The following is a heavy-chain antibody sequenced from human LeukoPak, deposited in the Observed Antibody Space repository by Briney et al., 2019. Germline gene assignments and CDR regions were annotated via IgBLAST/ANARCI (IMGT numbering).Heavy chain of an antibody. D-gene: IGHD3-9*01. J-gene: IGHJ6*02. CDR2: IWYDGSNK. CDR3: ARGPRPDILTGYLYYYGMDV. CDR1: GFTFSSYG. Sequence: PGRSLRLSCAASGFTFSSYGMHWVRQAPGKGLEWVAVIWYDGSNKYYADSVKGRFTISRDNSKNTLYLQMNSLRAEDTAVYYCARGPRPDILTGYLYYYGMDVWGQGTTVTVSS. V-gene: IGHV3-33*08.